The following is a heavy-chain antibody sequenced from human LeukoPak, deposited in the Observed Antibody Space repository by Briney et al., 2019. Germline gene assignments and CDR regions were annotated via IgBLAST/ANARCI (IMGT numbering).Heavy chain of an antibody. CDR2: ITYDGYYK. CDR1: GFTFTSYG. CDR3: ARGMIRGVMDDY. Sequence: PGPSLRLSCAASGFTFTSYGMHWVRQAPGKGLEWVALITYDGYYKYYSDSVKGRFTISSDTSKNTLYLQMNSLRAEDTAVYYCARGMIRGVMDDYWGQGTLVTVSS. D-gene: IGHD3-10*01. J-gene: IGHJ4*02. V-gene: IGHV3-30*03.